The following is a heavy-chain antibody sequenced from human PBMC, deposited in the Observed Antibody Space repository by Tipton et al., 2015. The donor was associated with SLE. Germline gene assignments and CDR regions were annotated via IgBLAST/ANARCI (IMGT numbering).Heavy chain of an antibody. Sequence: TLSLTCTVSGFSIKNYNWWGWIRQPPGKGLEWIGNVYAAGTPDPTDYNPSLKSRVTLSVDTSKNQFSLKLSSVTAVDTAVYYCAKNRRRNVAFHVWGQGTMVTVSS. CDR1: GFSIKNYNW. CDR3: AKNRRRNVAFHV. V-gene: IGHV4-28*01. J-gene: IGHJ3*01. CDR2: VYAAGTPDPT.